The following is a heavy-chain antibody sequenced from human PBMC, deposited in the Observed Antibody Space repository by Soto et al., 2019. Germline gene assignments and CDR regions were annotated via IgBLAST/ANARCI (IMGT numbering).Heavy chain of an antibody. CDR2: IYHTGST. Sequence: SETLSLPCAVSGYSISSGYYWAWIRQPPGKGLEWIGSIYHTGSTYYNPSLKSRATMSVDTSKTRFSLKLSSVTAADTAMYYWASCSGSYYEFDYWGQGTLVTVSS. D-gene: IGHD1-26*01. CDR1: GYSISSGYY. J-gene: IGHJ4*02. V-gene: IGHV4-38-2*01. CDR3: ASCSGSYYEFDY.